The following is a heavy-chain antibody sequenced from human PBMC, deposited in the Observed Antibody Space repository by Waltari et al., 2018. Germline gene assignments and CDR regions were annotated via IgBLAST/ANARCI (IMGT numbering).Heavy chain of an antibody. CDR3: AREIDRGPGRWFDP. J-gene: IGHJ5*02. Sequence: QVQLQESGPGLVKPSETLSLTCTVSGGSISGYYWNWIRQPAGKGLEWIGRVYTSGSTNYNPSLKSRVTMSVDTSKNQFSLKLSSVPAADTAVYFCAREIDRGPGRWFDPWGQGTLVTVSS. CDR1: GGSISGYY. V-gene: IGHV4-4*07. CDR2: VYTSGST. D-gene: IGHD1-26*01.